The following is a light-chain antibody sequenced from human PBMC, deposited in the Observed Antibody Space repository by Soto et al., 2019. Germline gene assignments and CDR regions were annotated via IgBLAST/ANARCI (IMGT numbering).Light chain of an antibody. J-gene: IGLJ1*01. V-gene: IGLV2-14*01. CDR1: NSEIGGYYF. CDR3: SSYTSISTYV. Sequence: QSVLTQPASVSGSPGQSITISCTGTNSEIGGYYFVSWSQQHPDNAPKLMIYDVTNRPSGVSNRFSGSKSGNTASLTISGLQAEDEADYYCSSYTSISTYVFGTGTKVTVL. CDR2: DVT.